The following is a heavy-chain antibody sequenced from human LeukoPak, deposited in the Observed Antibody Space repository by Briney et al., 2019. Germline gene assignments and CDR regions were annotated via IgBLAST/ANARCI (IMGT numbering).Heavy chain of an antibody. CDR1: GFTFSSYA. CDR2: ISGSGGST. J-gene: IGHJ4*02. CDR3: AKDNSGYGSGSYYNY. Sequence: RTGGSLRLSCAASGFTFSSYAMSWVRQAPGKGLEWVSAISGSGGSTYYADSVKGRFTISRDNSKNTLYLQMNSLRAEDTAVYYCAKDNSGYGSGSYYNYWGQGTLVTVSS. D-gene: IGHD3-10*01. V-gene: IGHV3-23*01.